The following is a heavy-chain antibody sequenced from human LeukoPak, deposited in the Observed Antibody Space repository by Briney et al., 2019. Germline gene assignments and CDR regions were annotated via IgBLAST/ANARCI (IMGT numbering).Heavy chain of an antibody. CDR1: GDSVSSNSVT. CDR3: ARRLTQYDCFDP. CDR2: TYYRSTWYN. D-gene: IGHD2-2*01. Sequence: SLTLSLTCAISGDSVSSNSVTWNWIRQSPSRGLEWLGRTYYRSTWYNDYAVSVRGRITVNPDTSKNQFSLHLNSVTPEDTAVYYCARRLTQYDCFDPWGQGILVTVSS. V-gene: IGHV6-1*01. J-gene: IGHJ5*02.